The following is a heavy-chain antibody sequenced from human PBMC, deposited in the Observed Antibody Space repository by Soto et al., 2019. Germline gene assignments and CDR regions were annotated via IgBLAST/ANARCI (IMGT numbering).Heavy chain of an antibody. D-gene: IGHD6-13*01. J-gene: IGHJ5*02. CDR1: GGSFSGYY. CDR2: INHSGST. CDR3: ARGLSIAAAGTGCWFDP. V-gene: IGHV4-34*01. Sequence: PSETLSLTCAVYGGSFSGYYWSWIRQPPGKGLEWIGEINHSGSTNYNPSLKSRVTISVDTSKNQFSLKLSSVTAADTAVYYCARGLSIAAAGTGCWFDPWGQGTLVTVSS.